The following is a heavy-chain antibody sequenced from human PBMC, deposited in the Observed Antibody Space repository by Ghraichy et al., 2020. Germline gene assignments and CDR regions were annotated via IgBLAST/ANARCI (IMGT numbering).Heavy chain of an antibody. J-gene: IGHJ4*02. CDR1: GFTFSSYT. V-gene: IGHV3-21*01. CDR3: ARVVLQYCSGGSCPNFDY. CDR2: ISSSGSHI. D-gene: IGHD2-15*01. Sequence: GGSLRLSCAASGFTFSSYTMNWVRQAPGKGLEWVSSISSSGSHIYYADSLKGRFTISRDNAKNSLYLQMNSLRAEDTAVYYCARVVLQYCSGGSCPNFDYWGQGTLVTVSS.